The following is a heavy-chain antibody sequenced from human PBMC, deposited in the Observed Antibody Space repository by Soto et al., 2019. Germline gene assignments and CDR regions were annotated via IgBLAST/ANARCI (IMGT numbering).Heavy chain of an antibody. V-gene: IGHV3-30-3*01. CDR2: ISYDGSNK. CDR1: GFTFSSYA. J-gene: IGHJ4*02. Sequence: QVQLVESGGGVVQPGRSLRLSCAASGFTFSSYAMHWVRQAPGKGLEWVAVISYDGSNKYYADSVKGRFTISRDNSKNTPYLQMNSLRAEDTAVYYCASGSYRGRIDYWGQGTLVTVSS. D-gene: IGHD1-26*01. CDR3: ASGSYRGRIDY.